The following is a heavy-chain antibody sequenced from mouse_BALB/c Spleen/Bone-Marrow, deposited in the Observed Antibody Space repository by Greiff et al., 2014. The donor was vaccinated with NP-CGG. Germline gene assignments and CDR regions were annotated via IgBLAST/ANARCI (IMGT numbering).Heavy chain of an antibody. CDR1: GISITTGNYR. J-gene: IGHJ2*01. CDR3: VRELYYFDY. Sequence: ESGPGLVKPSQTVSLTCTVTGISITTGNYRWSWIRQFPGNKLEWIGYIYYSGTITYSPSLTSRTTITRDTSKNQFFLEMNYLTAEDTATYYCVRELYYFDYWGQGTTLTVSS. CDR2: IYYSGTI. V-gene: IGHV3-5*02.